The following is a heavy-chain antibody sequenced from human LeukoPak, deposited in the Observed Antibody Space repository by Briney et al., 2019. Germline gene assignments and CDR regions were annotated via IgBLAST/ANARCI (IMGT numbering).Heavy chain of an antibody. CDR2: INHSGST. Sequence: SETLSLTCAVYGGSFSGYYWSWTRQPPGKGLEWIGEINHSGSTNYNPSLKSRVTISVDTSKNQFSLKLNSVTAADTAVYYCARSHDYSNYYYYGMGVWGQGTTVTVSS. J-gene: IGHJ6*02. CDR3: ARSHDYSNYYYYGMGV. D-gene: IGHD4-11*01. V-gene: IGHV4-34*01. CDR1: GGSFSGYY.